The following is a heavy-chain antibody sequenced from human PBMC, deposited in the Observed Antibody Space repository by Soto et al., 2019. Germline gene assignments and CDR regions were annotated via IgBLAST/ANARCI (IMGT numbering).Heavy chain of an antibody. Sequence: VRLQESGPGLVEPSATLSLTCSVSGDSINNYYWSWIRQPAGKGVEWLGRIYSSGSANYNPSLQPRGTMSVDTSKNQVFLSVTSVTAADTAVYFCARGGTRSAALQTCWGQGIQVIVS. CDR2: IYSSGSA. V-gene: IGHV4-4*07. CDR3: ARGGTRSAALQTC. D-gene: IGHD3-10*01. CDR1: GDSINNYY. J-gene: IGHJ4*02.